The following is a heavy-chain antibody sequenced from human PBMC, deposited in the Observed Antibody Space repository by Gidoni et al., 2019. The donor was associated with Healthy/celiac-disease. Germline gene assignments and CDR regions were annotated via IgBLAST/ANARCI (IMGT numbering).Heavy chain of an antibody. CDR3: SKGLIVVVTASFDY. CDR2: ISWKSCSI. D-gene: IGHD2-21*02. V-gene: IGHV3-9*01. J-gene: IGHJ4*02. CDR1: GFGCDAYA. Sequence: EVKLGESGGGVVQPGRSLRRSCAAAGFGCDAYAMHRVRQAPGKGLAWVSGISWKSCSIGYAASVKGRFTISRDNAKNSLYLQMNSLRAEDTALYYCSKGLIVVVTASFDYWGQGTLVTVSS.